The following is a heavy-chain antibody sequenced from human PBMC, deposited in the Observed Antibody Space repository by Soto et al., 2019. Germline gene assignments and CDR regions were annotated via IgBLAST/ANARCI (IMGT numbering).Heavy chain of an antibody. V-gene: IGHV4-39*01. D-gene: IGHD1-1*01. J-gene: IGHJ4*02. Sequence: PSETLSLTCTVSGGSISSSSYYWGWIRQPPGKGLEWIGSTYYRGSTYYNPSLKSRVTISVDTSKNQFSLKLSSVAAADTAVYYCARHLSTTVAPLPFDCWGQGTLVTVSS. CDR3: ARHLSTTVAPLPFDC. CDR2: TYYRGST. CDR1: GGSISSSSYY.